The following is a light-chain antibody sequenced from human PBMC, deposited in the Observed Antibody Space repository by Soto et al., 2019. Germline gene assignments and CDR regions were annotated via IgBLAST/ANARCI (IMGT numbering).Light chain of an antibody. J-gene: IGLJ2*01. CDR1: SSDVGYYNY. CDR3: CSYAGSNNFVL. V-gene: IGLV2-8*01. Sequence: QSALTQPPSASGSPGQSVTISCTGTSSDVGYYNYVSWYQQDPGKAPKLMIYEVSKRPSGVPDRFSGSKSGNTASLTVSGLQAEDEADYYCCSYAGSNNFVLFGGGTKLTVL. CDR2: EVS.